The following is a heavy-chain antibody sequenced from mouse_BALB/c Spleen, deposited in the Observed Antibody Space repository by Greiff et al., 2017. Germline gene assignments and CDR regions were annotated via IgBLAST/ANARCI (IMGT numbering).Heavy chain of an antibody. J-gene: IGHJ1*01. CDR1: GYTFTSYW. D-gene: IGHD1-1*01. CDR2: INPSNGRT. CDR3: AREFITTVVRYFEV. Sequence: VQLQQPGAELVKPGASVKLSCKASGYTFTSYWMHWVKQRPGQGLEWIGEINPSNGRTNYNEKFKSKATLTVDKSSSTAYMQLSSLTSEDSAVYYCAREFITTVVRYFEVWGAGTTGTVSS. V-gene: IGHV1S81*02.